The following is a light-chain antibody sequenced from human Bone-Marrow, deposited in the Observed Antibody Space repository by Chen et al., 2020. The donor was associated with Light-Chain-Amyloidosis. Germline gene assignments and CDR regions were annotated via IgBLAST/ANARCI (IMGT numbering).Light chain of an antibody. V-gene: IGLV1-47*01. Sequence: QSVLTQPPSASGTPGQRVTISCSGASSNIGINYVYWYQDFPGAAPKLLIHRNNQRPSGVTDRFSASKSGTSAFLAMSGLRAEEEADYYCSAWNGSLSGYVFGAETKVIVL. CDR3: SAWNGSLSGYV. CDR2: RNN. CDR1: SSNIGINY. J-gene: IGLJ1*01.